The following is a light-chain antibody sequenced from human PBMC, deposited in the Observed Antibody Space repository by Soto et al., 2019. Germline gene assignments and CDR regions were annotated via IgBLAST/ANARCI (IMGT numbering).Light chain of an antibody. J-gene: IGKJ2*01. CDR2: GAS. V-gene: IGKV3-20*01. CDR1: QSVSSSY. CDR3: QQYGSSPPYT. Sequence: EIVLTQSPGTLSLSPGERATLSCRASQSVSSSYLAWYQQKPGQAPRLRIYGASSRATSIPDVFSGSGSGTDFTLTISRREPVFLAGYYGQQYGSSPPYTFGHGTKLEIK.